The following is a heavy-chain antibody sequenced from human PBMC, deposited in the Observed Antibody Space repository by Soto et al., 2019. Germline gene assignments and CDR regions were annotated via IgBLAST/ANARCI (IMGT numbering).Heavy chain of an antibody. CDR3: AFPYGDYVRNAFDI. J-gene: IGHJ3*02. CDR1: GYTFTSYA. D-gene: IGHD4-17*01. CDR2: INAGNGNT. V-gene: IGHV1-3*01. Sequence: QVQLVQSGAEVKKPGASVKVSCKASGYTFTSYAMHWVRQAPGQRLEWMGWINAGNGNTKDSQKFQGRVPITRDTSASSAYMELSSLRSEDTAVYYCAFPYGDYVRNAFDIWGQGTMVTVSS.